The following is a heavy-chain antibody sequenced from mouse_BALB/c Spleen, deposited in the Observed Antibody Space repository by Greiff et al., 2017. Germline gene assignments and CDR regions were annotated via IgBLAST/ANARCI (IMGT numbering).Heavy chain of an antibody. CDR3: ARRARSGYYWYFDV. CDR1: GFDFSSYW. CDR2: INPDSSTI. J-gene: IGHJ1*01. D-gene: IGHD3-1*01. V-gene: IGHV4-1*02. Sequence: EVQLEESGGGLVQPGGSLKLSCAASGFDFSSYWMSWVRQAPGKGLEWIGEINPDSSTINYTPSLKDKFIIAIDNAKNTLYLQMSKVRSEDTALYDSARRARSGYYWYFDVWGAGTTVTVSS.